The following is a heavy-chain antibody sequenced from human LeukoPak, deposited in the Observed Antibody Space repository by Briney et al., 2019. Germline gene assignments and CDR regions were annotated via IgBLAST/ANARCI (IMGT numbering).Heavy chain of an antibody. J-gene: IGHJ4*02. CDR3: ARHYYGSGSLLGY. D-gene: IGHD3-10*01. CDR2: IYPGDSDT. Sequence: GESLKISGEGSGYSFTSYWICWVRQMPGEGLWLMGIIYPGDSDTCYSSSFDGQVTISADKSNSTAYLQWSSLKASDTAMYYCARHYYGSGSLLGYWGQGTLVTVSS. V-gene: IGHV5-51*01. CDR1: GYSFTSYW.